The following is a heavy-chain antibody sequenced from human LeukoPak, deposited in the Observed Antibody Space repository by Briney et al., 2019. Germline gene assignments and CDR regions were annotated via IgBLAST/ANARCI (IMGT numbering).Heavy chain of an antibody. CDR3: ARGGLRRQWLTKGIDY. CDR2: FHYSGSN. CDR1: GGSISSTYYY. Sequence: SETLSLTCTVSGGSISSTYYYWGWIRQPPGKGLEWIGNFHYSGSNSYNPSLKSRVTISADTSKNQFSLKLSSVTAADTAVYYCARGGLRRQWLTKGIDYWGQGTLVTVSS. D-gene: IGHD6-19*01. J-gene: IGHJ4*02. V-gene: IGHV4-39*01.